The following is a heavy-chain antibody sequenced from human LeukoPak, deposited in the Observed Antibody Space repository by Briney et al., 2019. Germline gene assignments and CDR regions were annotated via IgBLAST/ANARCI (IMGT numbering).Heavy chain of an antibody. CDR2: INPNSGGT. Sequence: ASVKVSFTASGYTFTVYYMHWVRQAPGQGLEWMGWINPNSGGTNYAQKFQGRVTMTRDTSISTAYMELSRLRSDDTAVYYCARLTARYWYFDLWGRGTLVTVSS. CDR3: ARLTARYWYFDL. D-gene: IGHD2-21*02. J-gene: IGHJ2*01. CDR1: GYTFTVYY. V-gene: IGHV1-2*02.